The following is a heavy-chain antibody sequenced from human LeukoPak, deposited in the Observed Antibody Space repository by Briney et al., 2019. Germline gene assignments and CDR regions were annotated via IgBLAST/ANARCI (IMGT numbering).Heavy chain of an antibody. CDR3: VRDYNWCFDY. J-gene: IGHJ4*02. D-gene: IGHD1-1*01. CDR1: RFTFSSFS. Sequence: GGSLRLSCATSRFTFSSFSMNWVRQAPGKGLEWISYIKSDSSTIYYADSVKGRFTISRDNAKNSLYLQMNSLRAKDTAVYYCVRDYNWCFDYWGQGTLVTASS. CDR2: IKSDSSTI. V-gene: IGHV3-48*01.